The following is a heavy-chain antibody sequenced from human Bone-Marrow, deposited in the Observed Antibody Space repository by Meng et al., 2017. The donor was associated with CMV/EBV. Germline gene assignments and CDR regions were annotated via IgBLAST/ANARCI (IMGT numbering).Heavy chain of an antibody. CDR3: ARRGVRFLEWLKAWFDP. J-gene: IGHJ5*02. V-gene: IGHV4-34*01. CDR2: INHSGST. CDR1: GGSFSGYY. D-gene: IGHD3-3*01. Sequence: SETLSLTCAVYGGSFSGYYWSWIRQPPGKWLEWIGEINHSGSTNYNPSLKSRVTISVDTSKNQFSLKLSSVTAADTAVYYCARRGVRFLEWLKAWFDPWGQGTLVTVSS.